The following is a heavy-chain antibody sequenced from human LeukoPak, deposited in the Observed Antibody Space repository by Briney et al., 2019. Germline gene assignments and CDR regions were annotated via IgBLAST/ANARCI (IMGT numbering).Heavy chain of an antibody. D-gene: IGHD6-19*01. CDR1: GFTFSSYA. Sequence: GGSLRLSCAASGFTFSSYAMSWVRQAPGKGLEWVSAISGSGGSTYYVDSVKGRFTISRDNSKNTLYLQMNSLRAEDTAVYYCAKVLEGYSSGWPYDAFDIWGQGTMVTVSS. J-gene: IGHJ3*02. CDR3: AKVLEGYSSGWPYDAFDI. V-gene: IGHV3-23*01. CDR2: ISGSGGST.